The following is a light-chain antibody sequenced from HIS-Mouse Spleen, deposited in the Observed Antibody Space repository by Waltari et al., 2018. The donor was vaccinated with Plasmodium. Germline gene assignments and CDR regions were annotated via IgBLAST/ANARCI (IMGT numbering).Light chain of an antibody. Sequence: SSELTQDPAVSVALGQTVRITCQGDSLRSSYARWYQKKPGQAPVLVIYGKNNRPSGIPNRFSGSSSGNTASLTITGAQAEDEADYYCNSRDSSGNHVVFGGGTKLTVL. CDR1: SLRSSY. CDR2: GKN. V-gene: IGLV3-19*01. J-gene: IGLJ2*01. CDR3: NSRDSSGNHVV.